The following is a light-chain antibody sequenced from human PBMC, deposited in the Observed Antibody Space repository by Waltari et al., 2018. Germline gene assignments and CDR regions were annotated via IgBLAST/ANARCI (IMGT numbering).Light chain of an antibody. Sequence: SYELTQPPSVSVSPGQTARNTCPGDALPNQYAYWYQQKPDQAPVLLIYNDSERPSGIPERFSGSSSGTTVTLTISGVQADDEADYYCQSADSSGTQGVFGTGTKVTVL. V-gene: IGLV3-25*03. CDR1: ALPNQY. CDR2: NDS. J-gene: IGLJ1*01. CDR3: QSADSSGTQGV.